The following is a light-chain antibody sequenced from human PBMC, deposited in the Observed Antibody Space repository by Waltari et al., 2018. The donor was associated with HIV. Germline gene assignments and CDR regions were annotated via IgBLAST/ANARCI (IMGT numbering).Light chain of an antibody. CDR1: SSNIGAGYD. J-gene: IGLJ2*01. V-gene: IGLV1-40*01. CDR2: GNS. CDR3: QSYDSSLSGPVV. Sequence: ISCTGSSSNIGAGYDVHWYQQLPGTAPKLLIYGNSNRPSGVPDRFSGSKSGTSASLAITGLQAEDEADYYCQSYDSSLSGPVVFGGGTKLTVL.